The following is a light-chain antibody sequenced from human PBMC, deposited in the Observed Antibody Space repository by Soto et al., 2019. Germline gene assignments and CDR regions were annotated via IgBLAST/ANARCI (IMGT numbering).Light chain of an antibody. Sequence: QCALTQPRSVSGSPGQSVTISCTGTSSDVGGYNYVSWYQQHPGKAPKLMIYDVSKRPSGVPDRFSGSKSGNTASLTISGLQAEDEADYSCCSYAGSYTGVFGTGTKVTVL. V-gene: IGLV2-11*01. CDR2: DVS. CDR1: SSDVGGYNY. J-gene: IGLJ1*01. CDR3: CSYAGSYTGV.